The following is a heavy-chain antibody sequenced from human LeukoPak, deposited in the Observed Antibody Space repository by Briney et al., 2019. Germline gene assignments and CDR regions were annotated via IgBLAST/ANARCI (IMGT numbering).Heavy chain of an antibody. J-gene: IGHJ6*02. Sequence: GGSLRLSCAASGFTFSSYAVHWVRQAPGKGLEWVAVISYDGSNKYCADSVKGRFTISRDNSKNTLYLQMNSLRAEDTAVYYCARGSGGRTIWVVVPAAQSSNYYYYGMDVWGQGTTVTVSS. CDR1: GFTFSSYA. CDR3: ARGSGGRTIWVVVPAAQSSNYYYYGMDV. V-gene: IGHV3-30-3*01. D-gene: IGHD2-2*01. CDR2: ISYDGSNK.